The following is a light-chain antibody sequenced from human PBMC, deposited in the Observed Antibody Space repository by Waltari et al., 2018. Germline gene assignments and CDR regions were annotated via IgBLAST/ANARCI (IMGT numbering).Light chain of an antibody. J-gene: IGLJ3*02. V-gene: IGLV1-47*01. CDR3: AAWDDSLRRKV. CDR2: WNN. CDR1: SSNIGSTF. Sequence: QSVLTQPPSVSGTPGQRVTISCSGSSSNIGSTFVYWYQQFPGTAPKLLHYWNNQLPSGVPDRFSGSESGTSTSLAISGLRSEDEADYYCAAWDDSLRRKVFGGGTKLTVL.